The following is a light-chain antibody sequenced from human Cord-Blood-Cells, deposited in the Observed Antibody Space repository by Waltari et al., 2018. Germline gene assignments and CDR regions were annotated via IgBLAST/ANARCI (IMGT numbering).Light chain of an antibody. CDR3: QAWDSSTVV. CDR2: QDS. CDR1: KLGDKY. J-gene: IGLJ2*01. V-gene: IGLV3-1*01. Sequence: SYELTQPPSVSVSPGQTASITCSGDKLGDKYACWYQQKPGQSPVLVIYQDSKRPSGIPVRFSGSNDGKTATLASSGTRAMDEADYYCQAWDSSTVVFGGGTKLTVL.